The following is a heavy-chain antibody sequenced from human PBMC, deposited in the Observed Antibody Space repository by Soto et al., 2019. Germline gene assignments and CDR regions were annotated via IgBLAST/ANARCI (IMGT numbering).Heavy chain of an antibody. D-gene: IGHD3-3*01. CDR1: GGSISSGGYY. CDR3: ARGGSGGFWSGYDTRNWFDP. CDR2: IYYSGST. V-gene: IGHV4-31*03. Sequence: PSETLSLTCTVSGGSISSGGYYWSWIRQHPGKGLEWIGYIYYSGSTYYNPSLKSRVTISVDTSKNQFSLKLSSVTAADTAVYYCARGGSGGFWSGYDTRNWFDPWGQGTLVTVSS. J-gene: IGHJ5*02.